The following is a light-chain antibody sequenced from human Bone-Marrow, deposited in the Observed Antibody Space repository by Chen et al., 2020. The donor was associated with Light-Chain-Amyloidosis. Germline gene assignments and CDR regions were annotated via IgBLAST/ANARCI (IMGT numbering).Light chain of an antibody. CDR2: RDT. CDR1: DLPTKY. J-gene: IGLJ2*01. CDR3: QSADSSGTYEVI. Sequence: SYELTQPPSASVSPRHTARITCSGDDLPTKYAYWYQQKPGQAPVLVIHRDTERPSGISERFSGSSSGTTATLTISGVQAEDEADYHCQSADSSGTYEVIFGGGTKLTVL. V-gene: IGLV3-25*03.